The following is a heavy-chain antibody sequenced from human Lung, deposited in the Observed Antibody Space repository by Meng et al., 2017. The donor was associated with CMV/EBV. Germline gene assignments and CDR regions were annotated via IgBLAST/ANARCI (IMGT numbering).Heavy chain of an antibody. J-gene: IGHJ6*02. V-gene: IGHV3-43D*03. CDR2: ISWDGGST. Sequence: GESXKISCAASGFTFDDHAMHWVRQAPGKGLEWISLISWDGGSTYYADSVKGRFTTSRDNSENSLYLQINSLRVEDTAVYYCAKATVTAAGFPHMDVWGQGXTVTVSS. CDR1: GFTFDDHA. CDR3: AKATVTAAGFPHMDV. D-gene: IGHD6-13*01.